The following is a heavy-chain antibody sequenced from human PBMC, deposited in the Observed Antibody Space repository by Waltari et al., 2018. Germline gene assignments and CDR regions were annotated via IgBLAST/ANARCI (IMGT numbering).Heavy chain of an antibody. CDR2: AYTSESS. D-gene: IGHD3-16*02. J-gene: IGHJ3*02. Sequence: QVQLQESGTGLVKPSETLSLTCTVPGCSISSYYWSWIRPPAGKGRAWIGHAYTSESSINNPSLTGRGTMSQNPSKDQFSLRFNSVTAADTAVYCCAGVGGYPLGAFDIWGQGTMVTVSS. V-gene: IGHV4-4*07. CDR3: AGVGGYPLGAFDI. CDR1: GCSISSYY.